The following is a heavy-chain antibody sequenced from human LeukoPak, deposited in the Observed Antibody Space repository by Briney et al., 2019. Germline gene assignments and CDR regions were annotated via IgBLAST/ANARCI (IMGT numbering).Heavy chain of an antibody. Sequence: SVKVSCKASGDTFSSYAISWVRRAPGQGLEWMGGIIPIFGTANYAQKFQGRVTITADKSTSTAYMELSSLRSEDTAVYYCARGGGPAAIGANYWYFDLWGRGTLFTVSS. V-gene: IGHV1-69*06. CDR1: GDTFSSYA. CDR2: IIPIFGTA. CDR3: ARGGGPAAIGANYWYFDL. J-gene: IGHJ2*01. D-gene: IGHD2-2*02.